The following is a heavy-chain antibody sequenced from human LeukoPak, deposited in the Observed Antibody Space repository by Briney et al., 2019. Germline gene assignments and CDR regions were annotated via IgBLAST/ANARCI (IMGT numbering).Heavy chain of an antibody. CDR3: ATLGLTTGNYFDY. D-gene: IGHD4-17*01. Sequence: ASVKVSCKASGYTFTGYYMHWVRQAPGQGLEWMGGIIPIFGTANYAQKFQGRVTVTADESTSTAYMELSSLRSEDTAVYYCATLGLTTGNYFDYWGQGTLVTVSS. CDR1: GYTFTGYY. J-gene: IGHJ4*02. CDR2: IIPIFGTA. V-gene: IGHV1-69*13.